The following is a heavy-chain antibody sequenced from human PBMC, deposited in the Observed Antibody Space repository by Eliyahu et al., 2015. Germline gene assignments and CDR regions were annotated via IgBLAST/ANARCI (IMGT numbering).Heavy chain of an antibody. V-gene: IGHV3-7*01. Sequence: EVQVVESGGGLVQPGESLRLSCVXSGFPFNPYWVNWVRQAXGKGLEXVANIRADGSGKNHDDSVKGRFTVSRDNAQNSVYLEMKSLRVEDTAVYYCATETWGTYDYRGHGTLVTVSS. CDR2: IRADGSGK. CDR1: GFPFNPYW. CDR3: ATETWGTYDY. J-gene: IGHJ4*01. D-gene: IGHD3-16*01.